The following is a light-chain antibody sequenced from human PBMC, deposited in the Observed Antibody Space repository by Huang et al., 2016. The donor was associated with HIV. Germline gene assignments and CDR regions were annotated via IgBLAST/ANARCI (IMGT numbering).Light chain of an antibody. CDR3: LQGTHWPPYT. J-gene: IGKJ2*01. Sequence: DVVMTRSPLSLPVTLGQPASLSCRSSQSLLSNDGNTYLSWFQQRPGQSPRRLIDKVSKRDSGVPDRFSGSGSGTDFTLSISRVEAEDVGVYYCLQGTHWPPYTFGQGTKLEIK. CDR2: KVS. CDR1: QSLLSNDGNTY. V-gene: IGKV2-30*01.